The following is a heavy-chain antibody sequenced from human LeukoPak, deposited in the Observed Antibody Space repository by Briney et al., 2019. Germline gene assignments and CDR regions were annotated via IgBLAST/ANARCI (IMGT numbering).Heavy chain of an antibody. D-gene: IGHD2-15*01. Sequence: GALRLSCSASGFTFTTYGMNWVRQPPGKGLEWIGEINHSGSTNYNPSLKSRVTISVDTSKNQFSLKLSSVTAADTAVYYCAREVVIAATYDYWGQGTLVTVSS. CDR3: AREVVIAATYDY. V-gene: IGHV4-34*01. J-gene: IGHJ4*02. CDR1: GFTFTTYG. CDR2: INHSGST.